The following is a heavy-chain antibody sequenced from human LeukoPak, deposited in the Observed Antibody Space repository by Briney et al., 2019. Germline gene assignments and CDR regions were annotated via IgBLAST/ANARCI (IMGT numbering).Heavy chain of an antibody. D-gene: IGHD3-22*01. CDR2: ISGSGDNT. J-gene: IGHJ5*02. CDR3: ARHYYDSSPHWFDP. Sequence: GGSLRLSCAASGFTFSSYAMSWVRQAPGKGLEWVSGISGSGDNTYYADSVKGRFTISRDNSKNTLYVQVNSLGTEDTAAYYCARHYYDSSPHWFDPWGQGTLVTVSS. V-gene: IGHV3-23*01. CDR1: GFTFSSYA.